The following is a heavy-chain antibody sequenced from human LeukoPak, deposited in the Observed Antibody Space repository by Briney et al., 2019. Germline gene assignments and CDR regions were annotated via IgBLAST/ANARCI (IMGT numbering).Heavy chain of an antibody. CDR3: ARGKTIFGVVMGSVFDY. CDR1: GFTFSRYA. J-gene: IGHJ4*02. V-gene: IGHV3-30-3*01. Sequence: QAGGSLRLSCAASGFTFSRYAIHWVRQAPGKGLEWVAVISYDGSDKYYADSVKGRFTISRDNSKNTLYLQMNSLRAEDTAVYYCARGKTIFGVVMGSVFDYWGQGTLVTVSS. CDR2: ISYDGSDK. D-gene: IGHD3-3*01.